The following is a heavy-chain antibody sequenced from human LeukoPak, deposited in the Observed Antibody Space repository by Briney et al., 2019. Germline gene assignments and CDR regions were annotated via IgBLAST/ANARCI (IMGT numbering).Heavy chain of an antibody. CDR2: ISSSSSYI. D-gene: IGHD3-3*01. V-gene: IGHV3-21*01. CDR1: GFTFSSYE. J-gene: IGHJ6*03. Sequence: GGSLRFSCAASGFTFSSYEMNWVRQAPGKGLEWVSSISSSSSYIYYADSVKGRFTISRDNAKNSLYLQMNSLRAEDTAVYYCARDQRDFYYYYYMDVWGKGTTVTVSS. CDR3: ARDQRDFYYYYYMDV.